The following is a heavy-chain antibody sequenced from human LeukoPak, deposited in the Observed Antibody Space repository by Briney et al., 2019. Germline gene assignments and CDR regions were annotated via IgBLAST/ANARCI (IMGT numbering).Heavy chain of an antibody. V-gene: IGHV1-2*02. D-gene: IGHD6-6*01. CDR2: INPNSGGT. J-gene: IGHJ4*02. Sequence: ASVKVSCKASGYTFTGYYTHWVRQAPGQGLEWMGWINPNSGGTNYAQKFQGRVTMTRDTSISTAYMELSRLRSDDTAVYYCARGIRGNIAALGYWGQGTLVTVSS. CDR3: ARGIRGNIAALGY. CDR1: GYTFTGYY.